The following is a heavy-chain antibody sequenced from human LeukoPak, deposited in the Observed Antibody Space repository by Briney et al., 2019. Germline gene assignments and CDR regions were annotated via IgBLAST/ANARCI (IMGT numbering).Heavy chain of an antibody. V-gene: IGHV3-74*01. D-gene: IGHD3-22*01. J-gene: IGHJ4*02. CDR1: GLTFSHYW. Sequence: GGSLRLSCEASGLTFSHYWMHWARQAPGKGLVWVSRTNTDGSSTSYMDSVKGRFTISRDNAKNTIYLQMNSLRAEDTAVYYCVPSDSSGLDWGQGTLVTVSS. CDR2: TNTDGSST. CDR3: VPSDSSGLD.